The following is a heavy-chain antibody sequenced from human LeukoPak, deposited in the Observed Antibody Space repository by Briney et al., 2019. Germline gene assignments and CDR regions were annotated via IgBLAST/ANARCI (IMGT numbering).Heavy chain of an antibody. CDR2: IIPIFGTA. CDR1: GGTLSSYA. CDR3: ARGLWAVPAVHMDV. J-gene: IGHJ6*03. V-gene: IGHV1-69*05. Sequence: SVKVSCKASGGTLSSYAISWVRQAPGQGLEWMGGIIPIFGTANYAQKFQGRVTITTDESTSTAYMELSSLRSEDTAVYYCARGLWAVPAVHMDVWGKGTTVTVSS. D-gene: IGHD2-2*01.